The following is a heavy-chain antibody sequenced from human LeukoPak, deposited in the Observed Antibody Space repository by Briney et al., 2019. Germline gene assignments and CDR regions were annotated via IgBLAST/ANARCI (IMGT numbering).Heavy chain of an antibody. Sequence: GASVKVSCKASGYTFTNYEINWVRQATGQGLEWMGWMNPKSGNTAYAQKFQGRVSMTRDTSISTAYLELSSLTSDDTAVYYCAKAAIMATMNADWLDPWGQGTLVTVSS. V-gene: IGHV1-8*01. J-gene: IGHJ5*02. CDR1: GYTFTNYE. CDR3: AKAAIMATMNADWLDP. CDR2: MNPKSGNT. D-gene: IGHD5-12*01.